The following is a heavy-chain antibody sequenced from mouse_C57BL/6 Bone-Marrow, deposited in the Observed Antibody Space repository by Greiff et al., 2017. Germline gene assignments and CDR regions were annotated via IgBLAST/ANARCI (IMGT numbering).Heavy chain of an antibody. Sequence: QVQLQQSGPELVKPGASVKISCKASGYTFTDYYINWVKQRPGQGLEWIGWIFPGSGSTYSNEKFKGKATLTVDKSSSTAYMLLSSLTSEDSAVYCCARRSRGILSCFAYWGQGTLVTVSA. CDR1: GYTFTDYY. D-gene: IGHD4-1*01. CDR2: IFPGSGST. CDR3: ARRSRGILSCFAY. J-gene: IGHJ3*01. V-gene: IGHV1-75*01.